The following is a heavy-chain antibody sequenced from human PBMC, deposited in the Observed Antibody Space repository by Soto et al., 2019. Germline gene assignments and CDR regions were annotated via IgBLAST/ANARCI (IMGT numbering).Heavy chain of an antibody. D-gene: IGHD1-26*01. Sequence: QVQLVQSGAEVKEPGASVKVSCRAFDDKFTRYGIIWVRQAPGQGLEWMGWISGSTGNTTYAKKVQGRVTMTTDTSTSTAFMEVRSLRSCDTAVYYCASAGRGTYYYFDLWGQGNMVTVSS. CDR3: ASAGRGTYYYFDL. CDR2: ISGSTGNT. J-gene: IGHJ4*02. CDR1: DDKFTRYG. V-gene: IGHV1-18*01.